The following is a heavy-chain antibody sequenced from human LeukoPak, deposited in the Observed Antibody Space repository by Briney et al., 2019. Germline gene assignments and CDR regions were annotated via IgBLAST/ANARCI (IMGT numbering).Heavy chain of an antibody. Sequence: PGGSLRLSCAASGFTFDDYAMHWVRQAPGKGLEWVSGISWNSGSIGYADSVKGRFTISRDNAKNSLYLQMNSLRAEGTALYYCAKGLSGYSYGSAISNFDYWGQGTLVTVSS. J-gene: IGHJ4*02. D-gene: IGHD5-18*01. CDR1: GFTFDDYA. CDR3: AKGLSGYSYGSAISNFDY. V-gene: IGHV3-9*01. CDR2: ISWNSGSI.